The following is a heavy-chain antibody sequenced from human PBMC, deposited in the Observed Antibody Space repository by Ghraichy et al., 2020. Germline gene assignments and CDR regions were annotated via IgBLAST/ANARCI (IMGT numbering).Heavy chain of an antibody. CDR1: GDSVSSRSVA. V-gene: IGHV6-1*01. D-gene: IGHD3-22*01. Sequence: SQTLSLTCAISGDSVSSRSVAWNWIRQSPSRGPEWLGRTYYRSKWNYDYAESVQSRITINPDTSKNQVSLQLNSVTPEDTAVYFCARDRGRDNSGAWSDAFDFWGQGTMVTVSS. CDR2: TYYRSKWNY. J-gene: IGHJ3*01. CDR3: ARDRGRDNSGAWSDAFDF.